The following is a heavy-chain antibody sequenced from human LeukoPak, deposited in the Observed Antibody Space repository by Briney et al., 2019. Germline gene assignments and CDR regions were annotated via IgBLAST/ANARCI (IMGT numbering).Heavy chain of an antibody. CDR3: SRGSAFEC. V-gene: IGHV6-1*01. CDR2: TYYRSKWYY. CDR1: GDSVSSNSAS. Sequence: SQTLSLTCAISGDSVSSNSASWNWIRQSPSRGLEWLGRTYYRSKWYYDYAASVKSRITINPDTTKNQFSLQLNSVTPEDTAVYYCSRGSAFECWGQGTLVTVSS. J-gene: IGHJ4*02.